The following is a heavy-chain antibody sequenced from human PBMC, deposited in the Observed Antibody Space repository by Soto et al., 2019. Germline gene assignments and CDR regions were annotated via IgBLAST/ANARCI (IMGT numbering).Heavy chain of an antibody. J-gene: IGHJ4*02. Sequence: GGSLRLSCTASGFTFGDYAMSWFRQAPGKGREWVGFIRSKAYGGTTEYAASVKGRFTISRDDSKSIAYLQMNSLKTEDTAGYYCTRAGKPYSDFWSGPETLFDYWGQGPLVTVSS. D-gene: IGHD3-3*01. CDR1: GFTFGDYA. CDR2: IRSKAYGGTT. CDR3: TRAGKPYSDFWSGPETLFDY. V-gene: IGHV3-49*03.